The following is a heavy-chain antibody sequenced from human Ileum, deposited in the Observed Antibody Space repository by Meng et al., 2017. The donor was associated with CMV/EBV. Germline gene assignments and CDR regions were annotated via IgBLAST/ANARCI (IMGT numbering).Heavy chain of an antibody. Sequence: QVHLQESGPGLVKPSETLSLTCTVSGGSINNSYWTWSRQFPGQRLEWIAYIYSSGSTYYNPSLKSRVTMSVDTSKNQFSLRLTSVTAADTAIYYCARRMTGFYHHFDPWGQGTLVTVSS. J-gene: IGHJ5*02. D-gene: IGHD3-9*01. CDR1: GGSINNSY. CDR3: ARRMTGFYHHFDP. V-gene: IGHV4-59*01. CDR2: IYSSGST.